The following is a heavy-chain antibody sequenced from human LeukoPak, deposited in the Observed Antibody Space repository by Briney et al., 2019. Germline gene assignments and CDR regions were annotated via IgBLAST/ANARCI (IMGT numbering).Heavy chain of an antibody. Sequence: ASVKVSCKASGYTFTGYYMHWVRQAPGQGLEWMGWINPNSGGTNYAQKFQGRVTMTRDTSISTAYMELSRLGSDDTAVYYCARSDTPLYCSSTSCNKNWFDPWGQGTLVTVSS. V-gene: IGHV1-2*02. D-gene: IGHD2-2*01. CDR3: ARSDTPLYCSSTSCNKNWFDP. CDR1: GYTFTGYY. J-gene: IGHJ5*02. CDR2: INPNSGGT.